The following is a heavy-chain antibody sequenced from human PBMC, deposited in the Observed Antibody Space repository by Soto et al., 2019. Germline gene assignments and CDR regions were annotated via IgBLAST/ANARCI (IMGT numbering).Heavy chain of an antibody. Sequence: QVQLVQSGAEVKKPGASVKVSCKASGYTFTSYGISWVRQAPGQGLEWMGWISAYNGNTNYAQKLQGRVTMTTDTSTSTAYRELRSLRSDDTAVYYCARDPDYTDYYYYYGMDVWGQGTTVTVSS. CDR2: ISAYNGNT. D-gene: IGHD5-12*01. V-gene: IGHV1-18*01. J-gene: IGHJ6*02. CDR1: GYTFTSYG. CDR3: ARDPDYTDYYYYYGMDV.